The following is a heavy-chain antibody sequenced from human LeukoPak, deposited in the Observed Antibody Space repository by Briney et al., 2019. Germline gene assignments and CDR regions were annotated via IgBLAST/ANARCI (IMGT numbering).Heavy chain of an antibody. J-gene: IGHJ4*02. CDR3: ARFSAY. CDR1: SGSIRSSSYY. V-gene: IGHV4-39*07. CDR2: IYYSEST. Sequence: PSETLSLTCTVSSGSIRSSSYYWGWIRQPPGKELEWIGNIYYSESTYYNPSLKSRVTISVETSKNQFSLKVTSVTPTDTAVYYCARFSAYSGQGILVTVSS.